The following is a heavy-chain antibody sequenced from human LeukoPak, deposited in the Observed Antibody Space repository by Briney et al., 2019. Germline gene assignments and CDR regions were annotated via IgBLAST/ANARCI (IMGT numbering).Heavy chain of an antibody. V-gene: IGHV1-2*06. J-gene: IGHJ4*02. CDR2: INPNSGGT. CDR1: GYTFTSYG. CDR3: ARAYSGSPDY. D-gene: IGHD1-26*01. Sequence: ASVKVSCKASGYTFTSYGISWVRQAPGQGLEWMGRINPNSGGTNYAQKFQGRVTMTRDTSISTAYMELSRLRSDDTAVYYCARAYSGSPDYWGQGTLVTVSS.